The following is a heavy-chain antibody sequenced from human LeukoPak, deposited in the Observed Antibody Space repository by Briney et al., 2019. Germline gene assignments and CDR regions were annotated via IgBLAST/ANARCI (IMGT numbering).Heavy chain of an antibody. V-gene: IGHV1-69*05. Sequence: SVKVSCKASGGTFSSYAISWVRQAPGQGLEWMGGIIPIFGTANYAQKFQGRVTITTDESTSTAYMELSGLRSEDTAVYYCARERVGSGSYYSVANWFDPWGQGTLVTVSS. CDR1: GGTFSSYA. CDR2: IIPIFGTA. D-gene: IGHD3-10*01. CDR3: ARERVGSGSYYSVANWFDP. J-gene: IGHJ5*02.